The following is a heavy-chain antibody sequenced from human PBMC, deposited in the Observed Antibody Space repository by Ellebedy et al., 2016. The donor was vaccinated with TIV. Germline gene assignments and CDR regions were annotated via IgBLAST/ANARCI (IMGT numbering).Heavy chain of an antibody. D-gene: IGHD6-13*01. J-gene: IGHJ4*02. Sequence: ASVKVSCKASGYTFSSHGISWVRQAPGQGLEWMGRIRADNGYTDYAQKFQGRVTLTTDTSTSTAYMEVRSLRSDDTAVYYCARVDYSSSWSQGYWGQGTLVTVSS. V-gene: IGHV1-18*01. CDR2: IRADNGYT. CDR1: GYTFSSHG. CDR3: ARVDYSSSWSQGY.